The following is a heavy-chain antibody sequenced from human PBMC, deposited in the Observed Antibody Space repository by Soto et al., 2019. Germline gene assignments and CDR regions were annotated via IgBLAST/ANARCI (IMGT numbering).Heavy chain of an antibody. CDR2: LYSGGNT. Sequence: EVPLVESGGGLVQPGGSLRLSCAVSGFTVSSSYMGWVRQAPGKGLEWVSSLYSGGNTYYADSVRGRFTISTDNSKDTLYLQMDSLRGDATAMYYCARHVYLYWYFDLWGRGTLVTVSS. CDR3: ARHVYLYWYFDL. D-gene: IGHD2-8*01. J-gene: IGHJ2*01. V-gene: IGHV3-66*04. CDR1: GFTVSSSY.